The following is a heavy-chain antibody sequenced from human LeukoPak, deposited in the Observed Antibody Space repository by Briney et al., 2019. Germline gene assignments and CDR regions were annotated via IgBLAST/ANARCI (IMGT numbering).Heavy chain of an antibody. V-gene: IGHV3-30*04. D-gene: IGHD1-1*01. Sequence: PGGSLRLSCAVSGFTFSSYTMHWVRQAPGKGLEWVAFISFNGNEKKYGGSVKGRFTISRDNSNNMLYLQMTGLRFDDTAVYYCARDRSTTSKFFDPWGQGTLVTVSS. J-gene: IGHJ5*02. CDR2: ISFNGNEK. CDR3: ARDRSTTSKFFDP. CDR1: GFTFSSYT.